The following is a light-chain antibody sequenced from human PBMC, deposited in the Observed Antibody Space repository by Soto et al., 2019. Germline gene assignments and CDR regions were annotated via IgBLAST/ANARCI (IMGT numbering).Light chain of an antibody. J-gene: IGLJ1*01. V-gene: IGLV1-51*01. CDR2: DNN. CDR1: SSNIGNNF. Sequence: QSVLTQPPSVSAAPGQKVTISCSGSSSNIGNNFVTWYQQLPGTAPKLLIYDNNKRPSGIPDRFSGSQSGTSATLGITGLQTGDEAVYYCGSWDSSMTYVFGTGTKVTXL. CDR3: GSWDSSMTYV.